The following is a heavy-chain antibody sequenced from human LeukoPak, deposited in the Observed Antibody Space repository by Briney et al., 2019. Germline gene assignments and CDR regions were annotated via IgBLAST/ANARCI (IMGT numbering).Heavy chain of an antibody. CDR1: GGTFSSYA. CDR3: ARWVGYCSSTSCSRGGWFDP. J-gene: IGHJ5*02. CDR2: IIPIFGTA. Sequence: GSSVKVSCKASGGTFSSYAISWVRQAPGQGLEWMGGIIPIFGTANYAQKFQGRVTITADESTSTAYMELSSLRSEDTAVYYCARWVGYCSSTSCSRGGWFDPWGQGTLVTVSS. V-gene: IGHV1-69*01. D-gene: IGHD2-2*01.